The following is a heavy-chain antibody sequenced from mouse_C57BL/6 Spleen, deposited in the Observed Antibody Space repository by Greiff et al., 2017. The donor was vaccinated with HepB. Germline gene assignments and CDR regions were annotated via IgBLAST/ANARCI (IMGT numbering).Heavy chain of an antibody. D-gene: IGHD1-1*01. CDR2: INPNNGGT. CDR3: ARGGVYYYWYFDV. Sequence: VQLQQSGPELVKPGASVKISCKASGYTFTDYYMNWVKQSHGKSLEWIGDINPNNGGTSYNQKFKGKATLTVDKSSSTAYMELRSLTSEDSAVYYCARGGVYYYWYFDVWGTGTTVTVSS. CDR1: GYTFTDYY. V-gene: IGHV1-26*01. J-gene: IGHJ1*03.